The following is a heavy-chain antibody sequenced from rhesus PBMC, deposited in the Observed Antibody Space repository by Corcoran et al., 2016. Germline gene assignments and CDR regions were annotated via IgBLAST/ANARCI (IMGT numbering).Heavy chain of an antibody. Sequence: EVQLVQSGAEMKKPGASVKISCKASGYTFTDYYLHWVRQAPGKGLEWMGRIDPEDGEKIHAQKLQDRVTITADTSTDTAYMELSSLRSEDTAVYYCATRGGWTYFDYWGQGVLVTVSS. V-gene: IGHV1-111*02. CDR2: IDPEDGEK. J-gene: IGHJ4*01. CDR3: ATRGGWTYFDY. D-gene: IGHD6-37*01. CDR1: GYTFTDYY.